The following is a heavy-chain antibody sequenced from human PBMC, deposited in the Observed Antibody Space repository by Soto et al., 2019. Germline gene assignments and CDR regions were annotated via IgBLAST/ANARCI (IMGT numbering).Heavy chain of an antibody. CDR2: INSDGSTI. CDR1: GFSFSSFE. CDR3: ARVKRAPVTTQPFLDY. J-gene: IGHJ4*02. V-gene: IGHV3-48*03. Sequence: GGSLRLSCAVSGFSFSSFEMNWVRQAPGKGLEWLSYINSDGSTIYYTDSVKGRFTVSRDNAENSLFLQMSSLRAEDTAVYYCARVKRAPVTTQPFLDYWGQGTLVTVSS. D-gene: IGHD4-17*01.